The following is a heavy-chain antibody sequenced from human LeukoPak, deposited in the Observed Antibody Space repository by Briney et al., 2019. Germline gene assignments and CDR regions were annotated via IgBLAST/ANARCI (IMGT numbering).Heavy chain of an antibody. D-gene: IGHD5-24*01. CDR1: GFTFSSYS. CDR3: ASGVPRDGYSSSFYYFDY. V-gene: IGHV3-48*04. Sequence: GGSLRLSCAASGFTFSSYSMNWVRQAPGKGLEWVSYISISSSIIYYADSVKGRFTISRDNAKNSLYLQMNSLRAEDTAVYYCASGVPRDGYSSSFYYFDYWGQGTLVTVSS. CDR2: ISISSSII. J-gene: IGHJ4*02.